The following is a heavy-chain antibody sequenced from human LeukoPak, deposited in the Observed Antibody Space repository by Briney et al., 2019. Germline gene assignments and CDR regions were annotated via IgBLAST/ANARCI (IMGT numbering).Heavy chain of an antibody. CDR3: AREWVRGTFDY. CDR2: INWNGGST. J-gene: IGHJ4*02. V-gene: IGHV3-20*04. Sequence: GGSLILSCAAPGFTFDDYGMSWVRQAPGKGLEWVSGINWNGGSTGYADSVKGRFTISRDNAKNSLYLQMNSLRAEDTALYYCAREWVRGTFDYWGQGTLVTVSS. CDR1: GFTFDDYG. D-gene: IGHD3-10*01.